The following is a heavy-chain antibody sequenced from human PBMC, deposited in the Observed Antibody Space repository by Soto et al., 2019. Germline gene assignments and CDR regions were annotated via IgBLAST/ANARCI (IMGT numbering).Heavy chain of an antibody. CDR3: ARQPGIAVAGEFDY. CDR2: ISYDGSNK. V-gene: IGHV3-30-3*01. CDR1: GFTFSSYA. Sequence: QVQLVESGGGVVQPGRSLRLSCAASGFTFSSYAMHWVRQAPGKGLEWVAVISYDGSNKYYADSVKGRFTISRDNSKNTLDLQMNSLRAEDTAVYYCARQPGIAVAGEFDYWGQGTLVTVSS. J-gene: IGHJ4*02. D-gene: IGHD6-19*01.